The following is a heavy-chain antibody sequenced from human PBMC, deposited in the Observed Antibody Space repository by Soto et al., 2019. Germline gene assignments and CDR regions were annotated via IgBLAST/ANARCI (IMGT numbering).Heavy chain of an antibody. CDR1: GFTFSSYG. D-gene: IGHD6-13*01. V-gene: IGHV3-30*18. Sequence: GGSLRLYCAASGFTFSSYGMHWVRQAPGKGLEWVAVIPYDGSNKYYADSVKGRFTISRDNSKNTLYLQMNSLRAEDTAVYYCAKDLMIAAAGTNYWGQGTLVTVSS. CDR2: IPYDGSNK. J-gene: IGHJ4*02. CDR3: AKDLMIAAAGTNY.